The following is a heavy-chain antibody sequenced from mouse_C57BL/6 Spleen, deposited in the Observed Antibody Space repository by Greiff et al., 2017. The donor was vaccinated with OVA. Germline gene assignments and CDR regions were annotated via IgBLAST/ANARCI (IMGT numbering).Heavy chain of an antibody. V-gene: IGHV5-6*02. CDR2: ISSGGSYT. CDR3: ARRTGTDYFDY. Sequence: EVKLVESGGDLVKPGGSLKLSCAASGFTFSSYGMSWVRQTPDKRLEWVATISSGGSYTYYPDSVKGRFTISRENAKNTLYLQMSSLKSEDTAMYYCARRTGTDYFDYWGQGTTLTVSS. J-gene: IGHJ2*01. D-gene: IGHD4-1*01. CDR1: GFTFSSYG.